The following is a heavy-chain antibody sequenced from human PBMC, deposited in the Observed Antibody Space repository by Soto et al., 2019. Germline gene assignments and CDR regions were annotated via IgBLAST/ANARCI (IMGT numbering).Heavy chain of an antibody. J-gene: IGHJ3*02. D-gene: IGHD2-15*01. CDR2: INPSGGST. CDR3: AVASGGNHDAFDI. CDR1: GYTFTSYY. Sequence: ASVKVSCKASGYTFTSYYMHWVRQAPGQGLEWMGIINPSGGSTSYAQKFQGRVTMTRDTSTSTVYMELSSLRSEDTAVYYCAVASGGNHDAFDIWGQGTMVTVSS. V-gene: IGHV1-46*01.